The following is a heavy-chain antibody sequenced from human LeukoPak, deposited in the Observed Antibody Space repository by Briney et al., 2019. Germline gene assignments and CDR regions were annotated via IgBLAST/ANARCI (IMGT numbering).Heavy chain of an antibody. CDR3: ARGWSSSGRSIIDY. CDR2: IDHNGNT. D-gene: IGHD6-19*01. J-gene: IGHJ4*02. V-gene: IGHV4-4*02. Sequence: SGTLSLTCGVSGASISRSTWWSWVRQPPEKGLEWIGEIDHNGNTNYSPSLKSRVTISVDKSNNQFSLKLNYVTAADTAVYYCARGWSSSGRSIIDYWGQGTLVTVSS. CDR1: GASISRSTW.